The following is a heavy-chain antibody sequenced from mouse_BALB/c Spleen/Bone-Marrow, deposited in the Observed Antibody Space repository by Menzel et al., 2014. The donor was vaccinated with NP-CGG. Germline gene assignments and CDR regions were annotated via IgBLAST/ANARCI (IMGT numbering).Heavy chain of an antibody. CDR2: ILPGSGRT. CDR3: ARGDYFDY. Sequence: QVYLHQSGADLMKPGPSVKISCKPTVYTFSSYWKEWVKQSPGHFLEWIGEILPGSGRTNYNEKVKGKATFAADTSTNPAYMQLSSLTSEESAVYYCARGDYFDYWGQGTTLTVSS. CDR1: VYTFSSYW. J-gene: IGHJ2*01. V-gene: IGHV1-9*01.